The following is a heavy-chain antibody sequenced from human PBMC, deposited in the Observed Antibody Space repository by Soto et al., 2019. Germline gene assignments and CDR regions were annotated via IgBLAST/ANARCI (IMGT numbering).Heavy chain of an antibody. Sequence: GLSLRLSCAASGFSFRDFWMTWVLQAPGKGLERVANIKQDGIDKYYVDSVKGRFSISRDNAKNSLYLQMNSLRAEDTDVYYCARVGSGGGYWGQGTEVTVSS. CDR2: IKQDGIDK. CDR3: ARVGSGGGY. J-gene: IGHJ4*02. CDR1: GFSFRDFW. V-gene: IGHV3-7*04. D-gene: IGHD3-3*01.